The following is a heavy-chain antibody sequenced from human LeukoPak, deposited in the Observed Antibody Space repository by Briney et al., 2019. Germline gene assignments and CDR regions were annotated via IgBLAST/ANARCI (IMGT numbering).Heavy chain of an antibody. CDR2: ISGTTGST. Sequence: GGSLRLSCAASGFTFSSYAMGWVRRAPGKGLEWVSTISGTTGSTSYADYVKGRFTISRDNSKNTLYLQMNSLRAEDTAVYYCAKDYSASHWGQGTLVTVSS. D-gene: IGHD2-15*01. CDR3: AKDYSASH. V-gene: IGHV3-23*01. J-gene: IGHJ4*02. CDR1: GFTFSSYA.